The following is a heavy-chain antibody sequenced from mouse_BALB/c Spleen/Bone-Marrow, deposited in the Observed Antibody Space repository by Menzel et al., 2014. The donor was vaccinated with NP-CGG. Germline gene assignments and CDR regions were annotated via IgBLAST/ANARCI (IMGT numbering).Heavy chain of an antibody. J-gene: IGHJ3*01. Sequence: VKLLESGPGLVAPSQSLSIPCTVSGFSLTSYGLHWVRQPPGKGLEWLGVIWAGGSTNYNSALMSRLSISKDNSKSQVFLKMNSLQTDDTAMYYCTTELGGFAYWGRGTLVTVSA. V-gene: IGHV2-9*02. CDR3: TTELGGFAY. CDR2: IWAGGST. CDR1: GFSLTSYG. D-gene: IGHD4-1*01.